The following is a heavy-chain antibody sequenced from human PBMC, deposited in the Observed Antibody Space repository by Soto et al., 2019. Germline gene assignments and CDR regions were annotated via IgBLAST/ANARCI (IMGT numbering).Heavy chain of an antibody. Sequence: GGSLRLSCAASGFTVSSKYMSWVRQAPGKGLEWVSVLWSAGNTYYADSVRGRFTISRGNSKNTLFLEMSSLTADDTAVYYCAREAPMDVWGQGTTVTVSS. CDR1: GFTVSSKY. J-gene: IGHJ6*02. CDR3: AREAPMDV. CDR2: LWSAGNT. V-gene: IGHV3-53*01.